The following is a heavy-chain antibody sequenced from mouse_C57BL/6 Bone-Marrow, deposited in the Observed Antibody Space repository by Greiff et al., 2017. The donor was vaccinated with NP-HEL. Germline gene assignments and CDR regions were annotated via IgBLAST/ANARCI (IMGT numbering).Heavy chain of an antibody. CDR3: ARGGYYYGSRDY. D-gene: IGHD1-1*01. J-gene: IGHJ2*01. V-gene: IGHV1-26*01. Sequence: EVQLQQSGPELVKPGASVKISCKASGYTFTDYYMNWVKQSHGKSLEWIGDINPNNGGTSYNQKFKGKATLTVDKSSSTAYMELRSLTSEDSAVYYCARGGYYYGSRDYWGQGNTPTVSS. CDR2: INPNNGGT. CDR1: GYTFTDYY.